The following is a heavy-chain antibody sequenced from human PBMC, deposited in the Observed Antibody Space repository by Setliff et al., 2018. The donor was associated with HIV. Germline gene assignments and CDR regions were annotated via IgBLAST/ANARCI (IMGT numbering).Heavy chain of an antibody. Sequence: PGGSLRLSCAASGFTFSSYSMNWVRQAPGKGLEWISYNGIINGAKHYADSMEGRFTISRDDAKNSLYLQMNSLRAEDTAVYYCARGVRGVVNGMDVWGRGTTVTVSS. CDR1: GFTFSSYS. J-gene: IGHJ6*04. V-gene: IGHV3-48*01. CDR3: ARGVRGVVNGMDV. CDR2: NGIINGAK. D-gene: IGHD3-10*01.